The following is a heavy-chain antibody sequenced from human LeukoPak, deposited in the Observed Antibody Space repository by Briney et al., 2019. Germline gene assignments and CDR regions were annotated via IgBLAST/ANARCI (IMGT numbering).Heavy chain of an antibody. D-gene: IGHD3-10*01. Sequence: SETLSLTCIVSGGSISVYYWSWIRQPPGKGLEWIGYIYGGGSTNYNPSLKSRVTISIDTSKNQFSLRLSSVTAADTAVYYCARDQELGYWGQGALVTVSS. CDR1: GGSISVYY. V-gene: IGHV4-59*01. CDR3: ARDQELGY. CDR2: IYGGGST. J-gene: IGHJ4*02.